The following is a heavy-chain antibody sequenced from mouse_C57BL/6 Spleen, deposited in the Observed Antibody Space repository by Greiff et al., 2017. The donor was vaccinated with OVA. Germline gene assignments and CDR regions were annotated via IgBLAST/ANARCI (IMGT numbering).Heavy chain of an antibody. J-gene: IGHJ2*01. CDR3: ARDYDYERVFFDY. Sequence: EVKLMESGGGLVKPGGSLKLSCAASGFTFSDYGMHWVRQAPGKGLEWVAYISSGSSTIYYADTVKGRFTISRDNAKNTLFLQMTSLRSEDTAMYYCARDYDYERVFFDYWGQGTTLTVSS. CDR1: GFTFSDYG. D-gene: IGHD2-4*01. CDR2: ISSGSSTI. V-gene: IGHV5-17*01.